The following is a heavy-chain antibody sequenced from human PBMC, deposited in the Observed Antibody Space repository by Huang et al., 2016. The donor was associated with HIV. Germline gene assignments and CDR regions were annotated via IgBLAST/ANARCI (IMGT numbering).Heavy chain of an antibody. Sequence: EVQLVESGGGLAQPGGSLRLSCVASGYTFSTYSMNWVRQAQGKGLDGVSYISKTSGATSYAESVKGRFTVSRDNVKNSLYLQMNRLRVEDTAMYYCVRDSSSGLQLRYWGQGALVIVS. V-gene: IGHV3-48*01. J-gene: IGHJ4*02. CDR1: GYTFSTYS. CDR2: ISKTSGAT. D-gene: IGHD3-22*01. CDR3: VRDSSSGLQLRY.